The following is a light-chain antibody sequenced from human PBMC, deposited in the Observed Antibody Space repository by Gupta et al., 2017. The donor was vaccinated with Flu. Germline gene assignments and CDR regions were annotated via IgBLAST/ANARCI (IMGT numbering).Light chain of an antibody. CDR1: QTITKY. CDR2: AAS. Sequence: DIQMTQSPSSLSASVGDRVTITCRASQTITKYLSWYQHKPGKAPKLLIYAASSLQSGVPSRFSGSGFGTDFTLTISSLQPEDFAMYYCQQTYESPRTFGQGTKLEI. CDR3: QQTYESPRT. J-gene: IGKJ2*01. V-gene: IGKV1-39*01.